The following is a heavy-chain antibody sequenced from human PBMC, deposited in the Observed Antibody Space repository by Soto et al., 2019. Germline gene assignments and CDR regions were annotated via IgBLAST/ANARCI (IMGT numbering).Heavy chain of an antibody. D-gene: IGHD3-9*01. Sequence: SETLSLTCAVDGGSFSGYYWCWIRQPPGKGLEWIGEIDHSGSTNYNPSLESRVTISVDTSKNQFSLKLSSVTAADTAVYYCARVYYDILTGNLFDYWGQGTLVTVSS. CDR1: GGSFSGYY. CDR2: IDHSGST. CDR3: ARVYYDILTGNLFDY. V-gene: IGHV4-34*01. J-gene: IGHJ4*02.